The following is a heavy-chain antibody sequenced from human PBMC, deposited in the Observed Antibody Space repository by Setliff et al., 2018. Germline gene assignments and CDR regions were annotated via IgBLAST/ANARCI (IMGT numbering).Heavy chain of an antibody. J-gene: IGHJ4*02. CDR3: ARGGVLGTGDCDY. V-gene: IGHV4-59*11. Sequence: SETLSLTCTVSGGSISSHYWSWIRQPPGKGLEWIGHSYYIGSTDYNPSLKSRVTISLDTSKNQFSLKLNSVTAADTAVYSCARGGVLGTGDCDYWGQGTLVTVSS. CDR2: SYYIGST. CDR1: GGSISSHY. D-gene: IGHD3-16*01.